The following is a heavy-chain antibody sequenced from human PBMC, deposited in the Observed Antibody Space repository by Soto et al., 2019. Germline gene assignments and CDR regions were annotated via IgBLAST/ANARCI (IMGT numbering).Heavy chain of an antibody. Sequence: QVQLVQSGAEVNKPGSSVKISCKASGGTFSSSAISWVRQSPGQGPQWMGGIIPIFGTANYAQKFQGRVTITADESTSTAYMELSSLRSEDTAVYYCARETADRTLGYYFDYWGQGTLVTVSS. J-gene: IGHJ4*02. V-gene: IGHV1-69*01. CDR2: IIPIFGTA. D-gene: IGHD6-6*01. CDR3: ARETADRTLGYYFDY. CDR1: GGTFSSSA.